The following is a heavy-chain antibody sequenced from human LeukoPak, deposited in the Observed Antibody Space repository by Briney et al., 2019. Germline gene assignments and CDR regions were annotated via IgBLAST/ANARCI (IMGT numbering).Heavy chain of an antibody. J-gene: IGHJ4*02. CDR3: ARGTYRRIAVAGTVDY. CDR2: MNPNSGNT. D-gene: IGHD6-19*01. V-gene: IGHV1-8*01. Sequence: ASVKVSCKASGYPLDNDDLNWVRQAPGQGLEWMGWMNPNSGNTGYAQKFQGRVTMTRNTSISTAYMELSSLRSEDTAVYYCARGTYRRIAVAGTVDYWGQGTLVTVSS. CDR1: GYPLDNDD.